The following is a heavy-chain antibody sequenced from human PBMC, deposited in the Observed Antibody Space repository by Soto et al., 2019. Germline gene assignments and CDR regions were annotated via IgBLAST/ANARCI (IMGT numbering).Heavy chain of an antibody. Sequence: PSETLSLTCAVSGVSISTSNWWSWARQSTGKGLEWIGEIYHSGSTNYNPSLQSQVTISVDKSTNHFFLQLTSVNAADTAVYFCAKGGRVYYGSGSYFDSWGQGIVVT. CDR2: IYHSGST. D-gene: IGHD3-10*01. CDR1: GVSISTSNW. CDR3: AKGGRVYYGSGSYFDS. V-gene: IGHV4-4*02. J-gene: IGHJ4*02.